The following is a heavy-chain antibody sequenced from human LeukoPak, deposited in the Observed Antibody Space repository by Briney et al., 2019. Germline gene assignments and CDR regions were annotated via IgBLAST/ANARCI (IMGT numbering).Heavy chain of an antibody. CDR3: ARAKTSELVLYFDY. Sequence: LAGGSLRLSCAASGFSFNTYWMNWIRQAPGKGLDWVSYISSTGIATYYADSVKGQFTISRDNAKNSLYLQMNSPRAEDTAVYYCARAKTSELVLYFDYWGQGTLVTVSS. J-gene: IGHJ4*02. CDR1: GFSFNTYW. D-gene: IGHD2-8*02. V-gene: IGHV3-48*04. CDR2: ISSTGIAT.